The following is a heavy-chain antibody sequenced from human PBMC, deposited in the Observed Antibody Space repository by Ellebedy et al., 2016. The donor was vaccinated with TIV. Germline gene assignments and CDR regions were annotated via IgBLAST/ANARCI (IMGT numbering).Heavy chain of an antibody. CDR1: GGSISSTSYY. D-gene: IGHD5-12*01. J-gene: IGHJ4*02. CDR2: ISYTGST. V-gene: IGHV4-30-4*02. CDR3: ARAVGYSVDY. Sequence: SETLSLTXSVSGGSISSTSYYWSWIRQRPGKGLEWIGYISYTGSTFYNASLESRLTISVDTSKNQFSLKLSSVTAADTAVYYCARAVGYSVDYWGQGTLVTVSS.